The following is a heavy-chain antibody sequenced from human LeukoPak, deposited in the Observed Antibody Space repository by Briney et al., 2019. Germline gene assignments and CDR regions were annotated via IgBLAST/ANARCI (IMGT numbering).Heavy chain of an antibody. V-gene: IGHV3-74*01. J-gene: IGHJ4*02. D-gene: IGHD3-22*01. CDR1: GFTFSSYW. CDR3: ARSAYYYDSSGYYYVFDY. Sequence: GGSLRLSCAASGFTFSSYWMHWVRQVPGKGLVWVSRINSDGSSTSYADSVKGRFTISRDNAKNTLYLQMNSLRAEDTAVYYCARSAYYYDSSGYYYVFDYWGQGTLVTVSS. CDR2: INSDGSST.